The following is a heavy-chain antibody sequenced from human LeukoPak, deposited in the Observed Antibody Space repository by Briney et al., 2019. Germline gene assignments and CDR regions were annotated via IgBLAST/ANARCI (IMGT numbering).Heavy chain of an antibody. CDR2: IYTSGST. Sequence: SETLSLTCTVSGGSISSYYWSWIRQPPGKGLEWIGYIYTSGSTNYNPSLKSRVTISVDTSKNQFSLKLSSVTAAGTAVYYCARLRRDYDFWSGYHEDYFDYWGQGTLVTVSS. CDR3: ARLRRDYDFWSGYHEDYFDY. V-gene: IGHV4-4*09. CDR1: GGSISSYY. J-gene: IGHJ4*02. D-gene: IGHD3-3*01.